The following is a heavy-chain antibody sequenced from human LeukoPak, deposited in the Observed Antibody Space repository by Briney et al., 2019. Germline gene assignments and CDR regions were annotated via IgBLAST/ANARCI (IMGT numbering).Heavy chain of an antibody. J-gene: IGHJ3*02. D-gene: IGHD7-27*01. CDR3: GRDLNWGAFDI. CDR1: GFTVSSNS. V-gene: IGHV3-53*01. Sequence: GGSLRLSCTVSGFTVSSNSMSWVRQAPGKGLEWVSVIYSGGSTYYADSVKGRFTISRDNAKNSLYLQMNSLTAEDTAMYYCGRDLNWGAFDIRGLGTLVTVSS. CDR2: IYSGGST.